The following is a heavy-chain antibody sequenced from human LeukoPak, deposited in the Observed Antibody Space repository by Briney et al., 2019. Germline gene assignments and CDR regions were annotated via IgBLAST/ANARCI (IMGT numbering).Heavy chain of an antibody. CDR2: INHGGST. V-gene: IGHV4-34*01. CDR3: AGERITFGGDY. J-gene: IGHJ4*02. Sequence: SETLSLTCAVYGGSFSGYYWSWLRQPPGKGLEWIGEINHGGSTNYNPSLKSRVTISVDTSKNQFSLKLSSVTAADTAVYYCAGERITFGGDYWGQGTLVTVSS. CDR1: GGSFSGYY. D-gene: IGHD3-16*01.